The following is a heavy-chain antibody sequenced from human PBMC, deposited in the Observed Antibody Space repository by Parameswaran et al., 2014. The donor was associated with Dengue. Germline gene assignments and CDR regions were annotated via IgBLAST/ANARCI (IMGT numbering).Heavy chain of an antibody. J-gene: IGHJ4*02. Sequence: VRQAPGRGLEYVSAISSNGGSTYYADSVKGRFTISRDNSKNTLYLQMSSLRAEDTAVYYCVKGHLVATIKRIAVARVPFDYWGQGTLVTVSS. D-gene: IGHD5-12*01. V-gene: IGHV3-64D*06. CDR3: VKGHLVATIKRIAVARVPFDY. CDR2: ISSNGGST.